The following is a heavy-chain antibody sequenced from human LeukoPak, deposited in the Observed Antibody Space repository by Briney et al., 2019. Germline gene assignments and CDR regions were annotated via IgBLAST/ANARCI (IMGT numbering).Heavy chain of an antibody. V-gene: IGHV3-9*01. CDR3: AKGEYSSGSDY. Sequence: GGSLRLPCAASGFTFDDYAMHWVRQAPGKGLEWVSGISWNSGSIGYADSVKGRFTISRDNAKNSLYLQMNSLRAEDTALYYCAKGEYSSGSDYWGQGTLVTVSS. CDR1: GFTFDDYA. J-gene: IGHJ4*02. CDR2: ISWNSGSI. D-gene: IGHD6-19*01.